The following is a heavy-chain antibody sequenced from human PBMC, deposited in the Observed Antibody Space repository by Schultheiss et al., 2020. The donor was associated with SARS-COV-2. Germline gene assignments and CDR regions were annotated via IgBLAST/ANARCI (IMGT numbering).Heavy chain of an antibody. CDR1: GYTFTSYD. V-gene: IGHV1-18*04. J-gene: IGHJ6*02. D-gene: IGHD4-17*01. CDR2: ISVKNGNT. Sequence: ASVKVSCKASGYTFTSYDISWVRQAPGQGLEWMGWISVKNGNTNYAQKLQGRVTMTTDTSTTTAYMELRSLRSDDTAVYYCARSTETTVYYYYGMDVWGQGTTVTVSS. CDR3: ARSTETTVYYYYGMDV.